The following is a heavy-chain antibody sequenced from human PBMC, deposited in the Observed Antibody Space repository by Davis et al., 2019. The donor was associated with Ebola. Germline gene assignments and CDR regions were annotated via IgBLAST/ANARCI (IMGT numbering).Heavy chain of an antibody. CDR3: TTNKIAAAGTWNYYYGMDV. V-gene: IGHV3-73*01. J-gene: IGHJ6*02. Sequence: GESLKISCAASGFTFSNYAMSWVRQASGKGLEWVGRIRSKANSYATAYAASVKGRFTISRDDSKNTAYLQMNSLKTEDTAVYYCTTNKIAAAGTWNYYYGMDVWGQGTTVTVSS. D-gene: IGHD6-13*01. CDR1: GFTFSNYA. CDR2: IRSKANSYAT.